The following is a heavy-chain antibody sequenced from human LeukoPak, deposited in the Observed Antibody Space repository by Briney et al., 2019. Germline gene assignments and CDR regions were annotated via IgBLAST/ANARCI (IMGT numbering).Heavy chain of an antibody. V-gene: IGHV3-23*01. CDR1: GFTFSSYA. CDR2: ISGSGGTT. J-gene: IGHJ5*02. CDR3: AKPQVLPPKWFDP. Sequence: GGSLRLSCAASGFTFSSYAMSWVRQAPGKGLEWVSAISGSGGTTYYADSVKGRFTISRDNSKSTLYLQMYSLRAEDTAVYYCAKPQVLPPKWFDPWGQGTLVTVSS.